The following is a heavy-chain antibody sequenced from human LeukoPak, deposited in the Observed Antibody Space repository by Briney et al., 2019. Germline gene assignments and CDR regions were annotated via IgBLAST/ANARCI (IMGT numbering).Heavy chain of an antibody. CDR3: ARVGIAAAGSYNWFDP. J-gene: IGHJ5*02. CDR1: GGTFSSYA. V-gene: IGHV1-69*05. D-gene: IGHD6-13*01. CDR2: IIPIFGTA. Sequence: SVKVSCKASGGTFSSYAISWVRQAPGQGLEWMGRIIPIFGTANYAQKFQGRVTITTDESTSTVYMELSSLRSEDTAVYYCARVGIAAAGSYNWFDPWGQGTLVTVSS.